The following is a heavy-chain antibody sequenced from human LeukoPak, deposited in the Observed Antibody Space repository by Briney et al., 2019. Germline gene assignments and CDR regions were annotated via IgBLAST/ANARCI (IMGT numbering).Heavy chain of an antibody. CDR1: GYTFTGYY. V-gene: IGHV1-2*04. CDR3: ARESCSGGSCYSFGLGAFDI. J-gene: IGHJ3*02. Sequence: ASVKGSCTASGYTFTGYYMHWVRQAPGQGLEWMGWINPNSGGTNYAQKFQGWVTMTRDTSISTAYMELSRLRSDDTAVYYCARESCSGGSCYSFGLGAFDIWGQGTMVTVSS. D-gene: IGHD2-15*01. CDR2: INPNSGGT.